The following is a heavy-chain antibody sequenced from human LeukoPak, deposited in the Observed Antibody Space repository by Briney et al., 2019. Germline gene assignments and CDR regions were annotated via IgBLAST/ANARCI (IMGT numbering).Heavy chain of an antibody. CDR1: GFTFSDYA. V-gene: IGHV3-23*01. Sequence: PGGSLRLSCAASGFTFSDYAMSWVRQAPGKGLEWVSAISDRGDRTWDADSVEGRVTISRDNYKNTLFLQMNSLRAEDTAIYYCAKDSYDSSGSRYDYWGQGTLVTVSS. CDR2: ISDRGDRT. CDR3: AKDSYDSSGSRYDY. D-gene: IGHD3-22*01. J-gene: IGHJ4*02.